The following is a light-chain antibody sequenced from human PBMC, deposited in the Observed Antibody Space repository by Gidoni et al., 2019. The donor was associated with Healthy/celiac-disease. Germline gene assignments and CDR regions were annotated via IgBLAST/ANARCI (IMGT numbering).Light chain of an antibody. CDR2: AAS. V-gene: IGKV1-8*01. J-gene: IGKJ2*01. Sequence: AIRMTQSPSPFSPSTGDRVTITCRASQGISSYLACDQQKPGKAPKLLIYAASTLQSGVPSRFSRSGSGSDFTLTISCLQSEDFATYDCQQYYSYPLYTFGQGTKLEIK. CDR1: QGISSY. CDR3: QQYYSYPLYT.